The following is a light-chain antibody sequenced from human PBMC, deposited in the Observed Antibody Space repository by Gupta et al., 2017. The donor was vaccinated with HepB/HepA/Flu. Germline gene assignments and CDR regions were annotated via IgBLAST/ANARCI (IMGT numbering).Light chain of an antibody. V-gene: IGLV1-44*01. J-gene: IGLJ1*01. CDR3: AAWDDGLTGYV. CDR2: GHN. Sequence: QPVVTQPPSASGAPGQRITISCSGSTSNIGRYPVNWFQQLPGTAPKLLIYGHNQRPSGVPDRFSGSRSGPSASLAINGLQSEDDADYYCAAWDDGLTGYVFGPGTRVTVL. CDR1: TSNIGRYP.